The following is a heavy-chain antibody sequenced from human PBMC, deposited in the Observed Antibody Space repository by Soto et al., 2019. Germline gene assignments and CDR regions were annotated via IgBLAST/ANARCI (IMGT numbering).Heavy chain of an antibody. J-gene: IGHJ3*02. CDR3: AREGHTGVEAFDI. V-gene: IGHV1-46*01. D-gene: IGHD2-15*01. CDR2: INPSGGST. CDR1: GYTFTSYY. Sequence: ASVKVSCKASGYTFTSYYMHWVRQAPGQGLEWMGIINPSGGSTSYAQKFQGRVTMTRDTSTSTVYMELRSLRAEDTAVYYFAREGHTGVEAFDIWGPGTMVTVSS.